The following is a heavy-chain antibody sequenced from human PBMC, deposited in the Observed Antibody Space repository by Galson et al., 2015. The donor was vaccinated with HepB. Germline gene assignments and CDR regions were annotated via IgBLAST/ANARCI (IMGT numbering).Heavy chain of an antibody. CDR2: IRSKTDGGTT. V-gene: IGHV3-15*01. Sequence: SLRLSCAASGFTFSNAWMNWVRQAPGKGLKWVGRIRSKTDGGTTDYAAPVKGRFTISGDDSKNTLYLQINSLKTKDTAVYYCTTVAGHGDYEAWLAFDIWGRGTMVTVSS. CDR3: TTVAGHGDYEAWLAFDI. D-gene: IGHD4-17*01. CDR1: GFTFSNAW. J-gene: IGHJ3*02.